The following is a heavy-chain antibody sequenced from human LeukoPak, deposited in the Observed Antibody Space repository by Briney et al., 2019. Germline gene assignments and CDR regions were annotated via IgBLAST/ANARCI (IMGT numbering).Heavy chain of an antibody. CDR3: AKVACATGSTEWFDP. J-gene: IGHJ5*02. CDR2: IYTTGTS. V-gene: IGHV4-4*07. Sequence: SETLSLTCTVSGDSITGYSWTWIRQSAGKGLEWIGRIYTTGTSNYSPSLKSRVTMSVDRTRTQFSLTLRSVTAANSAVYYWAKVACATGSTEWFDPWGQGTLITVSS. D-gene: IGHD1-1*01. CDR1: GDSITGYS.